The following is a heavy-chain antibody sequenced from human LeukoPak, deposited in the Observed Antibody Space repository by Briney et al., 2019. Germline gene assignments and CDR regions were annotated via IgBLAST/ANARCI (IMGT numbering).Heavy chain of an antibody. CDR3: VKDIGSGSYRYGGYFDY. CDR1: GFPFDDKA. V-gene: IGHV3-9*03. Sequence: GRSLRLSCAASGFPFDDKAMHWVRQAPGKGLEWVAGISRNSDSTDYTDSVKGRLTIYRDNAKNSLYLQMNSLRAEDMALYYCVKDIGSGSYRYGGYFDYWGQGTLVTVSS. CDR2: ISRNSDST. J-gene: IGHJ4*02. D-gene: IGHD1-26*01.